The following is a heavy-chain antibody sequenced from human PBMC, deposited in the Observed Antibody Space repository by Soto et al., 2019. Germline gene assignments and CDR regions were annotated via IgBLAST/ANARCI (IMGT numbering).Heavy chain of an antibody. Sequence: LSLTCNVSSVPISEYSLSWVLQSPGKGLDWIGNYFDGGRTMYNPSLKSRVTISVDASKNLFSLELSSVTAADTSVYHCARGGSMIRGRNFFDAWGQGVPVTVSS. CDR1: SVPISEYS. D-gene: IGHD3-10*01. V-gene: IGHV4-59*12. J-gene: IGHJ4*02. CDR2: YFDGGRT. CDR3: ARGGSMIRGRNFFDA.